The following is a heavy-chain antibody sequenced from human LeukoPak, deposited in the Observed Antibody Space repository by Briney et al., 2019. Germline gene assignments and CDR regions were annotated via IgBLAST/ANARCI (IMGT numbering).Heavy chain of an antibody. CDR2: INDRGHT. D-gene: IGHD4-23*01. CDR1: GGSFSGYH. CDR3: ARDPTTVVTLPYYFDF. J-gene: IGHJ4*02. V-gene: IGHV4-34*01. Sequence: SETLSLTCAVHGGSFSGYHWTWIRQSPEKGLEWIGEINDRGHTNYNPSLKSRVTISVDTSKKQFSLRLSSVTAADTAVYYCARDPTTVVTLPYYFDFWGQGTLVAVSS.